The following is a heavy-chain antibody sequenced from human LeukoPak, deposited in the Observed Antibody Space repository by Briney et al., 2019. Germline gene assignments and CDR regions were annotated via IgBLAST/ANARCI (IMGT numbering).Heavy chain of an antibody. J-gene: IGHJ1*01. CDR2: ISGSGDST. CDR1: GSTFSSYA. CDR3: AKDPLEQLSTIYFQN. V-gene: IGHV3-23*01. D-gene: IGHD6-6*01. Sequence: GGSLRLSCAATGSTFSSYAMSWVRQTPGKGLEWVSSISGSGDSTYYAGSVKGRFTISRDNSKNTLYLLMNSLRAEDTAVYYCAKDPLEQLSTIYFQNWGQGTLVTVSS.